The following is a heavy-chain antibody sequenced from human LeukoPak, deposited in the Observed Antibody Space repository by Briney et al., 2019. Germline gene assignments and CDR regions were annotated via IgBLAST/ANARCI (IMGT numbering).Heavy chain of an antibody. D-gene: IGHD2-15*01. CDR3: ARENGYCSGSDCYSYFDS. V-gene: IGHV3-7*01. CDR1: GFTFSSYW. CDR2: IKQDASQE. J-gene: IGHJ4*02. Sequence: GGSLRLSCAASGFTFSSYWMSWVRQAPGKGPEWVAHIKQDASQEYHVDSVKGRFTISRDNAKNSLYLQMNSLRAEDTAVYFYARENGYCSGSDCYSYFDSWGQGTLVTVSS.